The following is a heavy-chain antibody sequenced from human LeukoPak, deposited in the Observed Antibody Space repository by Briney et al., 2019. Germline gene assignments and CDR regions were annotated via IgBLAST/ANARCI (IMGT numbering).Heavy chain of an antibody. J-gene: IGHJ4*02. CDR1: GFTFSASA. V-gene: IGHV3-69-1*02. CDR3: ARGLGHFDS. D-gene: IGHD3-9*01. CDR2: ISSSTSI. Sequence: GGSLRLSCATSGFTFSASAMSWVRQTPGKGLEWLSYISSSTSIYYTDSVKGRFTISRDNTKNSLYLQMNSLRPEDTALYYCARGLGHFDSWGQGTLVTVSS.